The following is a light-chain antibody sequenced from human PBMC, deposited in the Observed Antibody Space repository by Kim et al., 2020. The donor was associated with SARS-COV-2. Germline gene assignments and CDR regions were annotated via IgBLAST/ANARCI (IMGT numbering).Light chain of an antibody. V-gene: IGLV1-44*01. Sequence: GQSVTVYCSGSSSNIGSNTVNWYQQLPGTAPKLLIYSNNQQPSGVPDRFSGSKSGTSASLAISGLQSEDEADYYCAAWDDSLNGYVFGTGTKVTVL. CDR1: SSNIGSNT. CDR2: SNN. J-gene: IGLJ1*01. CDR3: AAWDDSLNGYV.